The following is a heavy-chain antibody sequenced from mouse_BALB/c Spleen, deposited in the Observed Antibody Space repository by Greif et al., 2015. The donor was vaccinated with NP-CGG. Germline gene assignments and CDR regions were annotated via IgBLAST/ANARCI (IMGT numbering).Heavy chain of an antibody. D-gene: IGHD2-3*01. CDR3: ARFDCYYEAWFAY. CDR2: IAPGSGST. CDR1: GYTFTSYW. V-gene: IGHV1S41*01. J-gene: IGHJ3*01. Sequence: DLVKPGASVKLSCKASGYTFTSYWINWIKQRPGQGLEWIGRIAPGSGSTYYNEMFKGEATLTVDTSSSTAYIHLSSLSSEDSAVYFCARFDCYYEAWFAYWGQGTLVTVSA.